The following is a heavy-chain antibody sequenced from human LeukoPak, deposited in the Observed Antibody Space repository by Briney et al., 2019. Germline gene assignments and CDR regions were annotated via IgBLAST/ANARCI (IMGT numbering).Heavy chain of an antibody. D-gene: IGHD4-17*01. CDR1: GGSISSSSYY. J-gene: IGHJ3*02. CDR3: ARQRPVTDAFDI. CDR2: IYYSGST. V-gene: IGHV4-39*07. Sequence: SETLSLTCTVSGGSISSSSYYWGWLRQPPGKGLEWIGSIYYSGSTYYNPSLKSRVTISVDTSKNQFSLKLSSVTAADTAVYYCARQRPVTDAFDIWGQGTMVTVSS.